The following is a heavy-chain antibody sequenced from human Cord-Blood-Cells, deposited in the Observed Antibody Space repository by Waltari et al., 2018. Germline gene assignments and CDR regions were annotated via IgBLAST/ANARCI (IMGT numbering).Heavy chain of an antibody. CDR2: IIPIVGTA. CDR1: GGTFSSYA. CDR3: ARSGSSIAARPGRAFDI. D-gene: IGHD6-6*01. V-gene: IGHV1-69*01. J-gene: IGHJ3*02. Sequence: QVQLVQSGAEGKKPGSSVKVSCKASGGTFSSYAMRWVRPGPGQGLEWLGGIIPIVGTANYAQKFQGRVTITADESTSTAYMELSSLRSEDTAVYYCARSGSSIAARPGRAFDIWGQGTMVTVSS.